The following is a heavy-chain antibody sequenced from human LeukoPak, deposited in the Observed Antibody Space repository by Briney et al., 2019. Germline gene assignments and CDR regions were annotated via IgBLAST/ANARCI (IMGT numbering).Heavy chain of an antibody. J-gene: IGHJ4*02. CDR1: GGTFSSYA. Sequence: SVKVSRTASGGTFSSYAISWVRPAPGQGLEWMGGIIPIFGTANYAQKFQGRVTITADESTSTAYMELSSLRSEDTAVYYCARSYRSSAHLGYWGQGTLVTVSS. D-gene: IGHD6-6*01. CDR2: IIPIFGTA. V-gene: IGHV1-69*13. CDR3: ARSYRSSAHLGY.